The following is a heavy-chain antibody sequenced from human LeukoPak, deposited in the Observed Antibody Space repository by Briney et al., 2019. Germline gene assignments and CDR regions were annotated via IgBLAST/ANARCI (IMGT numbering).Heavy chain of an antibody. CDR1: VGSISSYY. CDR2: IYYSGST. CDR3: ARLGYYYYGMDV. Sequence: PSETLSLTCTVSVGSISSYYWSWIRQPPGKGLEWIGYIYYSGSTNYNPSLKSRVAISVDTSKNQFSLKLSSVTAADTAVYFCARLGYYYYGMDVWGQGTTVTVSS. V-gene: IGHV4-59*12. J-gene: IGHJ6*02.